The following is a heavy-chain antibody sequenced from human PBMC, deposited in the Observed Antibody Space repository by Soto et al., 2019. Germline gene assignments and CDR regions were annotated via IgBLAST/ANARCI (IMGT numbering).Heavy chain of an antibody. CDR2: IYYSGST. D-gene: IGHD1-26*01. Sequence: QVQLQESGPGLVKPSETLSLTCTVSGGSISSYYWSWIRQPPGKGLEWIGYIYYSGSTNYNPSLKSRVTISVDTSKNQFSLKLSSVTAADTDVYYCARDREGVDYWGQGTLVTVSS. V-gene: IGHV4-59*01. CDR1: GGSISSYY. CDR3: ARDREGVDY. J-gene: IGHJ4*02.